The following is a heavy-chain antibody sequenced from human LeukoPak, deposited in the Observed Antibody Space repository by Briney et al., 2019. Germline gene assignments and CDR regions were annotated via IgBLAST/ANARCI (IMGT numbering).Heavy chain of an antibody. CDR3: AKDQGIDYGDQLHF. CDR2: ISGSGGTT. D-gene: IGHD4-17*01. CDR1: GFTSRNYA. V-gene: IGHV3-23*01. J-gene: IGHJ4*02. Sequence: PGGSLRLSCAASGFTSRNYAMSWVRQAPGKGLEWVSAISGSGGTTYYGDSVKGRFTISRDNSKNTLSLQMNSLRAEDTAVYFCAKDQGIDYGDQLHFWGQGTLVTVSS.